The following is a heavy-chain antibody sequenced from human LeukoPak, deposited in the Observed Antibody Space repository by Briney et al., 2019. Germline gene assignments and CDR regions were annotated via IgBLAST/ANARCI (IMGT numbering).Heavy chain of an antibody. CDR2: INSDGSST. Sequence: GGSLRLSCAASGFTFSSYWMHWVRQAPGKGLVWVSRINSDGSSTSYADSVKGRFTISRDNAKNTLYLQMNSLRAEDTAVYYCSSAGYSSSWCLYTELDAFDIWGQGTMVTVSS. CDR3: SSAGYSSSWCLYTELDAFDI. D-gene: IGHD6-13*01. J-gene: IGHJ3*02. V-gene: IGHV3-74*01. CDR1: GFTFSSYW.